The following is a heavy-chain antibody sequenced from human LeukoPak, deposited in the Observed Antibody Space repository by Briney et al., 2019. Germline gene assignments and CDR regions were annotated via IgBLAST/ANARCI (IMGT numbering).Heavy chain of an antibody. J-gene: IGHJ3*02. Sequence: EGSLRLSCAASGFTFSSYSMNWVRQAPGKGLEWVANIKPDGSQKYFVDSVRGRFTISRDNAKNSVYLQMTSLRAEDTALYYCVRDGMGGIKAFDIWGQGTMVTVSS. CDR3: VRDGMGGIKAFDI. V-gene: IGHV3-7*05. CDR1: GFTFSSYS. CDR2: IKPDGSQK. D-gene: IGHD3-10*01.